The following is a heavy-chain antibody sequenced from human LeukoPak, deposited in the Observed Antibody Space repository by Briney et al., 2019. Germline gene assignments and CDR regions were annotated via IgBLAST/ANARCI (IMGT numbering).Heavy chain of an antibody. D-gene: IGHD3-3*01. Sequence: SETLSLTCTVSGGSISSYYWSWIRQPPGKGLEWIGYIYYSGSTNYNPSLKSRVTISVDTSKNQFSLKLSSVTAADTAVYYCARVSFWSGWYYFDYWGQRTLVTVSS. CDR2: IYYSGST. J-gene: IGHJ4*02. V-gene: IGHV4-59*01. CDR1: GGSISSYY. CDR3: ARVSFWSGWYYFDY.